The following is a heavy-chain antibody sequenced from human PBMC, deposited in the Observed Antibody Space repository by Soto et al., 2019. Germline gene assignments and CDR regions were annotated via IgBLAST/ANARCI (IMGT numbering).Heavy chain of an antibody. CDR3: ERDRTDYVWGSYCYLYYY. D-gene: IGHD3-16*02. CDR1: GGTFSSYA. J-gene: IGHJ4*01. Sequence: SVMVTSKASGGTFSSYAISWVRQAPGQGLEWMGGIIPIFGTANYAQKFQGRVTITADESTSTAYMELSSLRSEDMAVYYCERDRTDYVWGSYCYLYYYWG. CDR2: IIPIFGTA. V-gene: IGHV1-69*13.